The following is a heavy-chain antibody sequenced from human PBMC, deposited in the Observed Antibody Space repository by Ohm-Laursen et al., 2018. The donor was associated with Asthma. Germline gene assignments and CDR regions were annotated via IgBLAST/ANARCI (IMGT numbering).Heavy chain of an antibody. J-gene: IGHJ6*01. CDR3: ASNLRYFDYRV. CDR1: GFTFSHFG. D-gene: IGHD3-9*01. Sequence: SLRLSCAASGFTFSHFGMHWVRQTPGKGLEWVAVISFDGSYKFYGESVKGRFTISRDNSNNTVYLQMNSLRAEDTALYYCASNLRYFDYRVWGRGTTVIVSS. V-gene: IGHV3-30*03. CDR2: ISFDGSYK.